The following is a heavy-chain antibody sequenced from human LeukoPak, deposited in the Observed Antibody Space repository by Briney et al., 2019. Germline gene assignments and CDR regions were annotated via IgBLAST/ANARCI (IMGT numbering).Heavy chain of an antibody. D-gene: IGHD5-12*01. J-gene: IGHJ4*02. CDR1: GGSISSYY. Sequence: SETLSLTCTVSGGSISSYYWSWIRQPPGKGLEWIGYIYYSGSTNYNPSLKSRVTISVDTSKNQFSLKLSSVTAADTAVYYCARAGYSGYGIFDYWGQGILVTVSS. CDR3: ARAGYSGYGIFDY. V-gene: IGHV4-59*01. CDR2: IYYSGST.